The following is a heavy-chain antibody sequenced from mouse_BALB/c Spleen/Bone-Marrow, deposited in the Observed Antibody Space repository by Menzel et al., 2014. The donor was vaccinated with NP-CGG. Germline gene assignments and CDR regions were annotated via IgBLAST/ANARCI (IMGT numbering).Heavy chain of an antibody. CDR1: GFTFSDFY. CDR2: SRNKAKHYTT. J-gene: IGHJ3*01. Sequence: EVMLVESGGGLVQPGDSLRLSCATSGFTFSDFYMEWVRQPPGKRLEWIAASRNKAKHYTTEYSASVKGRSIVSRDTSQSILYLQMNALRAEDTAIYYCARDVGYGNYFVYWGQGTLVTVSA. CDR3: ARDVGYGNYFVY. V-gene: IGHV7-1*02. D-gene: IGHD2-10*02.